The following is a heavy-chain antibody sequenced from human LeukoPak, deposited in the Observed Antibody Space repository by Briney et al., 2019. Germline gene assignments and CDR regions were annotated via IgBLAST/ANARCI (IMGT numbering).Heavy chain of an antibody. CDR3: ARKANGMAAPFDS. CDR1: GYNFSNYW. J-gene: IGHJ4*02. CDR2: IYPGDSDT. Sequence: GESLKISCEASGYNFSNYWINWVRQKPGKGLEWMGIIYPGDSDTRYGPSFQGHVTISADRSANTAYLQWSRLEASDTAKYFCARKANGMAAPFDSWAQGTLVTVSS. V-gene: IGHV5-51*01. D-gene: IGHD6-13*01.